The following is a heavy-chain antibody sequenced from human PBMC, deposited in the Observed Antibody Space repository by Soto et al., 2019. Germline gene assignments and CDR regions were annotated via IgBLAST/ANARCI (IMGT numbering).Heavy chain of an antibody. CDR1: GYTFTGYA. D-gene: IGHD5-12*01. J-gene: IGHJ4*02. CDR2: INAGNGNT. V-gene: IGHV1-3*01. Sequence: GASVKVSCKASGYTFTGYAMHWVRQAPGQRLEWMGWINAGNGNTKYSQKFQGRFTITRDTSASTAYMELSSLRSEDTAVYYCARVSGYYLPDYWGQGTLVTVSS. CDR3: ARVSGYYLPDY.